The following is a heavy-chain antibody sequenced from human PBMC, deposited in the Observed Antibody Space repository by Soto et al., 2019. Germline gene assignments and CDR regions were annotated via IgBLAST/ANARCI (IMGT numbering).Heavy chain of an antibody. D-gene: IGHD4-17*01. CDR2: IRSKANSYAK. V-gene: IGHV3-73*02. J-gene: IGHJ4*02. CDR1: GFTFSGSA. CDR3: TTDGDRLFYY. Sequence: EVQLVESGGGLVQPGGSLKLSCAASGFTFSGSAMHWVRQAAGKGLEWVGRIRSKANSYAKAYAASVKGRFTISRDDSKNTAYLQMNSLKTEDTAVYYCTTDGDRLFYYWGQGTLVTVSS.